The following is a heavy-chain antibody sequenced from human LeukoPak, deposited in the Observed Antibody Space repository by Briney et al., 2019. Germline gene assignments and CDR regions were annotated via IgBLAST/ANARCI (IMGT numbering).Heavy chain of an antibody. J-gene: IGHJ4*02. V-gene: IGHV4-59*08. Sequence: SETLSLTCTVSGGSISSYYWSWIRQPPGKGLEWIGYISYGGATSYNPSLKRRVTISVNSPKNYFSLRLTSLTAADTALYYCARHGGTIDYFDYWGPGSLVTVSS. CDR3: ARHGGTIDYFDY. CDR2: ISYGGAT. D-gene: IGHD1-26*01. CDR1: GGSISSYY.